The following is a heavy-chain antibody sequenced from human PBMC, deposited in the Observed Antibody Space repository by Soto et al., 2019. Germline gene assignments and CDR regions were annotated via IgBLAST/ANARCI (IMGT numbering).Heavy chain of an antibody. J-gene: IGHJ6*02. CDR3: ARDPPITMVRGVTRTPYYYYGMDV. CDR2: ISYDGSNK. D-gene: IGHD3-10*01. V-gene: IGHV3-30-3*01. Sequence: LRLSCAASGFTFSSYAMHWVRQAPGKGLEWVAVISYDGSNKYYADSVKGRFTISRDNSKNTLYLQMNSLRAEDTAVYYCARDPPITMVRGVTRTPYYYYGMDVWGQGTTVTVSS. CDR1: GFTFSSYA.